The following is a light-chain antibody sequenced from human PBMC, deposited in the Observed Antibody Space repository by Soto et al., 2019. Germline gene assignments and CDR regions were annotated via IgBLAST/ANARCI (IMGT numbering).Light chain of an antibody. Sequence: QSALTQPASVSGSPGQSITISCTGTSSDVGGYNYVSWYQQHPGKAPKLMIYDVSNRPSGVSNRFAGSKSGHTAYLTIYGLLAEDEADYYCSSYTSSSTLYVVFGGGTKLTVL. J-gene: IGLJ2*01. CDR2: DVS. CDR1: SSDVGGYNY. CDR3: SSYTSSSTLYVV. V-gene: IGLV2-14*01.